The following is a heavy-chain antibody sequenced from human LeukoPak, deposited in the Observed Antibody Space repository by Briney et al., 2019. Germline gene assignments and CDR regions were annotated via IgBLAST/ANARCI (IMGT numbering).Heavy chain of an antibody. V-gene: IGHV3-7*01. CDR3: ARDLVAGTTGFDY. J-gene: IGHJ4*02. CDR2: IKQDGSEK. Sequence: GGSLRLSCAASGFTFSSYWMSWVRQAPGKGLEWVANIKQDGSEKYYVDSVKGRFTISRDNAKNSLYLQMNSLRAEDTAVYYCARDLVAGTTGFDYWGQGTLVTVSS. CDR1: GFTFSSYW. D-gene: IGHD6-19*01.